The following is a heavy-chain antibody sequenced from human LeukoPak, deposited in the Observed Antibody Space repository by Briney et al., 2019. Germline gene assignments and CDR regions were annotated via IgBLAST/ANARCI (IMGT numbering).Heavy chain of an antibody. D-gene: IGHD6-19*01. CDR1: GFTFSSYG. Sequence: PGGSLRLSCAASGFTFSSYGMHWVRQAPGKGLEWVAVIWYDGTNKFYADSVKGRFNISRDNSKNTLYLQMNSLRAEDTAVYYCARDRHSSGWYADSWGQGTLVAVSS. V-gene: IGHV3-33*01. J-gene: IGHJ5*01. CDR3: ARDRHSSGWYADS. CDR2: IWYDGTNK.